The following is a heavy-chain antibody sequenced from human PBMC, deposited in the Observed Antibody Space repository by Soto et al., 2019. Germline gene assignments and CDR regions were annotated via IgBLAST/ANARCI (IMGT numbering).Heavy chain of an antibody. CDR2: TYYRSKWYN. CDR3: ARAGIAADGTYYSGMDV. Sequence: SQTLSLTCAISGDSVSSNSAAWNWIRQSPSRGLEWLGRTYYRSKWYNDYAVSVKSRITINPDTSKNQFSLQLNSVTPEDTAVYYCARAGIAADGTYYSGMDVWGQGTTVTVSS. J-gene: IGHJ6*02. V-gene: IGHV6-1*01. D-gene: IGHD6-13*01. CDR1: GDSVSSNSAA.